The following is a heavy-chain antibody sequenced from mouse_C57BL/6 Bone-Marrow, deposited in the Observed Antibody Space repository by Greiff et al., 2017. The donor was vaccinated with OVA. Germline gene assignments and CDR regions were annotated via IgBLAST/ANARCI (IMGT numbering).Heavy chain of an antibody. Sequence: VQRVESGAELARPGASVKLSCKASGYTFTSYGISWVKQRTGQGLEWIGEIYPRSGNTYYNEKFKGKATLTADKSSSTAYMELRSLTSEDSAVYFCAGHFAGAMDYWGQGTSVTVSS. CDR3: AGHFAGAMDY. CDR1: GYTFTSYG. J-gene: IGHJ4*01. CDR2: IYPRSGNT. V-gene: IGHV1-81*01.